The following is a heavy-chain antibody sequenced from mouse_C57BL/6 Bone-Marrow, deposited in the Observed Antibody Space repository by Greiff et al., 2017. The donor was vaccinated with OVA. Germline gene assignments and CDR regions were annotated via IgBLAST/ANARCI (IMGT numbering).Heavy chain of an antibody. CDR2: IDPSDSET. Sequence: VQLQQPGAELVRPGSSVKLSCKASGYTFTSYWMHWVKQRPIQGLEWIGNIDPSDSETHYNQKFKDKATLTVDKSSSTAYMQLSSLTSEDSAVYYCARGQYDGYYAWFAYWGQGTLVTVSA. CDR1: GYTFTSYW. CDR3: ARGQYDGYYAWFAY. J-gene: IGHJ3*01. V-gene: IGHV1-52*01. D-gene: IGHD2-3*01.